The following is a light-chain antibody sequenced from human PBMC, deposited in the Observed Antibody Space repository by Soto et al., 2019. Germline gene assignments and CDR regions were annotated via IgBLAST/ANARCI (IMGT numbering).Light chain of an antibody. Sequence: DIRMTQSPSTLSASVGDRVTITCRASQSISTWLAWYQQKPGKAPKLLIYKASSLEAGVPSRFSGSGSGTEFNITISSLQPDDFATYYCQQYNTYPLTFGGGTTVEIK. CDR3: QQYNTYPLT. CDR1: QSISTW. V-gene: IGKV1-5*03. J-gene: IGKJ4*01. CDR2: KAS.